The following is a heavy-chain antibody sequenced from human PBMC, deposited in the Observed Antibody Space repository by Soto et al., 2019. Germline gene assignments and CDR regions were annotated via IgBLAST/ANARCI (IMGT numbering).Heavy chain of an antibody. Sequence: QVQLVESGGGVVQPGRSLRLSCAASGFTFSSYAMHWVRQAPGKGLEWVAVISYDGSNKYYADSVKGRFTISRDNYKNTLYLQMNSLRAKDTAEYYCARDRIYSSSWYDYWGQGTLVTVSS. CDR1: GFTFSSYA. V-gene: IGHV3-30-3*01. J-gene: IGHJ4*02. CDR2: ISYDGSNK. CDR3: ARDRIYSSSWYDY. D-gene: IGHD6-13*01.